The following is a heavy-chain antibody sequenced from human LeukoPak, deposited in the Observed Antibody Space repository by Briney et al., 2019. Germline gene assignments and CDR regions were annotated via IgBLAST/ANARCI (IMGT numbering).Heavy chain of an antibody. CDR2: ISYDGSNK. V-gene: IGHV3-30*18. D-gene: IGHD6-13*01. CDR3: AKYFSAAPGSFDY. J-gene: IGHJ4*02. CDR1: GFTFSSCG. Sequence: PGRSLRLSCAASGFTFSSCGFHWVRQAPGKGLEWVALISYDGSNKYYADSVKGRFTISRDNSKNTLYLQMNSLRADDTAVYYCAKYFSAAPGSFDYWGQGALVTVSS.